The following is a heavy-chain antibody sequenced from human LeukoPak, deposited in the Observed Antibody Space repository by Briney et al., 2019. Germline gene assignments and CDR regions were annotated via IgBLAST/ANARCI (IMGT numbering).Heavy chain of an antibody. CDR3: ARDSTNFDY. CDR2: ISSSSKYI. V-gene: IGHV3-21*01. CDR1: GFAFSSYS. J-gene: IGHJ4*02. D-gene: IGHD5-24*01. Sequence: GGSLRLSCAASGFAFSSYSMNWVRQAPGKGLEWVSSISSSSKYIYYTDSMKGRFTISRDNAKNSLYLQMHSLRAEDTAVYYCARDSTNFDYWGQGTLVTVSS.